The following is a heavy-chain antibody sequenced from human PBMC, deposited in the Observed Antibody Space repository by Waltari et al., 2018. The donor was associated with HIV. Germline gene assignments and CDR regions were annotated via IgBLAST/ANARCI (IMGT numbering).Heavy chain of an antibody. Sequence: QVQLVESGGGVVQPGRSLGPSCAAPGFTCRSHGLHWVRQASGKGLEWVAVISYDGSNKYYADSVKGRFTISRDNSKNTLYLQMNSLRAEDTAVYYCAKDTDLTGFFYYYGLDVWGQGTTVTVSS. D-gene: IGHD3-9*01. V-gene: IGHV3-30*18. CDR3: AKDTDLTGFFYYYGLDV. J-gene: IGHJ6*02. CDR2: ISYDGSNK. CDR1: GFTCRSHG.